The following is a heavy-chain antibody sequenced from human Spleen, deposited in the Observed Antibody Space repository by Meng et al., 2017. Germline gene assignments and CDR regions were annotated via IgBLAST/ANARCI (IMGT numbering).Heavy chain of an antibody. D-gene: IGHD3-22*01. Sequence: QWRAEESGPGLVRPCETLSLTCTVSCGSVSSGSYYWSWIRQPPGKGLEWIGYIYYSGSTNYNPSLRSRVTMSVDTSKNQFSLKLSSVTAADTAVYYCARFTWSSGYYYSGNLDYWGQGTLVTVSS. CDR3: ARFTWSSGYYYSGNLDY. CDR2: IYYSGST. J-gene: IGHJ4*02. V-gene: IGHV4-61*01. CDR1: CGSVSSGSYY.